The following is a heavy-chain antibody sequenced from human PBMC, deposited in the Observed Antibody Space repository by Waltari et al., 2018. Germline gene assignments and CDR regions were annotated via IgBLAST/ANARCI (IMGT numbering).Heavy chain of an antibody. Sequence: QVQLVESGGGVVQPGGSLRLSCAASGFTFSSYGMHWVRQAPGKGLEWVAFIRYDGSNKYYADSVKGRFTISRDNAKNSLYLQMNSLRAEDTGVYYCARYLSGSREYFQKWGQGTLVTVSA. CDR1: GFTFSSYG. J-gene: IGHJ1*01. V-gene: IGHV3-30*02. D-gene: IGHD1-26*01. CDR2: IRYDGSNK. CDR3: ARYLSGSREYFQK.